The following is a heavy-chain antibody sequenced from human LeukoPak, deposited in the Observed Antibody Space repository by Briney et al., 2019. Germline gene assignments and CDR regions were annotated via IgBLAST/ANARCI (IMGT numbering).Heavy chain of an antibody. CDR3: ARDSLGDY. V-gene: IGHV3-7*01. J-gene: IGHJ4*02. Sequence: DSVKGRFTISRDNAKNSLYLQMNSLRAEDTAVYYRARDSLGDYWGQGTLVTVSS.